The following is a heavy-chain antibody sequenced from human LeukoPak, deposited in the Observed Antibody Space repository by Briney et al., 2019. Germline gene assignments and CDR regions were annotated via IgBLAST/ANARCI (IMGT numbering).Heavy chain of an antibody. J-gene: IGHJ4*02. V-gene: IGHV3-73*01. Sequence: PGGSLRLSCAASGFTFGVSAMHWVRQASGKGLEWIGRIRNKANNYATAYAASVKGRFTISRDDSKNTAYLQMNSLKTEDTAVYYCTSSILKMTTVTPDCWGQGTLVIVSS. CDR1: GFTFGVSA. CDR2: IRNKANNYAT. D-gene: IGHD4-17*01. CDR3: TSSILKMTTVTPDC.